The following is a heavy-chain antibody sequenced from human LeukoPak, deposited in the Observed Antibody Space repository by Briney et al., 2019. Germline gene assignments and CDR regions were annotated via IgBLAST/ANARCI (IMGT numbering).Heavy chain of an antibody. CDR3: AKDDRDYYDSSGYYYY. CDR2: ISYDGSNK. D-gene: IGHD3-22*01. Sequence: GGSLRLSCAASGFTFSSYGMHWVRQAPGKGLEWVAVISYDGSNKYYADTVKGRFTISRDNSKNTLYLQMNSLRAEDTAVYYCAKDDRDYYDSSGYYYYWGQGTLVTVSS. V-gene: IGHV3-30*18. J-gene: IGHJ4*02. CDR1: GFTFSSYG.